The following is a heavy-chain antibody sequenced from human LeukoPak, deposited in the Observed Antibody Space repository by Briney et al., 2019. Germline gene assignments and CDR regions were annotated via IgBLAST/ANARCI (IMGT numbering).Heavy chain of an antibody. CDR3: AKRAYYDFWSAKLYRDFDY. CDR2: ISGSGGST. CDR1: GFTFSSYA. D-gene: IGHD3-3*01. J-gene: IGHJ4*02. Sequence: GGSLRLSCAASGFTFSSYAMSWVRQAPGKGLEWVSAISGSGGSTYYADSVKGRFTISRDNSKNTLYLQMNSLRAEDTAVYYCAKRAYYDFWSAKLYRDFDYWGQGTLVTVSS. V-gene: IGHV3-23*01.